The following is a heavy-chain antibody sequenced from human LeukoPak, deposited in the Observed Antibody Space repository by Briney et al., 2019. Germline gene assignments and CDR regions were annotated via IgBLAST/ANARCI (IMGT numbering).Heavy chain of an antibody. J-gene: IGHJ6*02. D-gene: IGHD5-18*01. CDR3: TTASDTAMVYYYYYGMDV. CDR2: IKSKTDGGTT. V-gene: IGHV3-15*07. CDR1: GFTFSNAW. Sequence: PGGSLRLSCAASGFTFSNAWMNWVRQAPGKGLEWVGRIKSKTDGGTTDYVAPVKGRFTISRDDSKNTLYLQMNSLKTEDTAVYYCTTASDTAMVYYYYYGMDVWGQGTTVTVSS.